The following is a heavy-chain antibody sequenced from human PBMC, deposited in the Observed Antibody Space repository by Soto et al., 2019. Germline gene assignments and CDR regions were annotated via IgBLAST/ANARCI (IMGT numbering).Heavy chain of an antibody. Sequence: SVKVSCKASGGTFSSYAISWVRQAPGQGLEWMGGIIPIFGTANYAQKFQGRVTITADESTSTAYMELSSLRSEDTAVYYCAGRLGNCSGGSVYSDYYGTDVRGQVTTVTVSS. CDR1: GGTFSSYA. V-gene: IGHV1-69*13. D-gene: IGHD2-15*01. CDR2: IIPIFGTA. CDR3: AGRLGNCSGGSVYSDYYGTDV. J-gene: IGHJ6*02.